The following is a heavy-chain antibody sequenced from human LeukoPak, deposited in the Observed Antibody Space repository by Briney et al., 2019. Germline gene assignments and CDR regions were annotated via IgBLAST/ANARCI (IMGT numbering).Heavy chain of an antibody. Sequence: PGRSLRLSCAASGFTFSNYGMHWVRQAPGKGLEWVALIWFDGSNKYYADSVKGRFTVSRDNSENTLYLQMNSLRAEDTAVYYCARDRYASGWYNDYWGQGTLVTVSS. CDR3: ARDRYASGWYNDY. D-gene: IGHD6-19*01. CDR1: GFTFSNYG. CDR2: IWFDGSNK. V-gene: IGHV3-33*01. J-gene: IGHJ4*02.